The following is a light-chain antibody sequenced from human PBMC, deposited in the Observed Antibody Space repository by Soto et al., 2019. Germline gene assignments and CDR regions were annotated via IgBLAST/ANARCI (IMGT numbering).Light chain of an antibody. CDR2: GNG. V-gene: IGLV1-40*01. CDR3: SSWDDGVSGWV. CDR1: SSSIGAGYE. Sequence: QSVLTQPPSVSGAPGQRVTISCSGTSSSIGAGYEVHWYHQLPGTAPKLVVSGNGNRPSGVPDRLSASKSGTSASLAISGLQSEDEADYYCSSWDDGVSGWVFGGGTKLTVL. J-gene: IGLJ3*02.